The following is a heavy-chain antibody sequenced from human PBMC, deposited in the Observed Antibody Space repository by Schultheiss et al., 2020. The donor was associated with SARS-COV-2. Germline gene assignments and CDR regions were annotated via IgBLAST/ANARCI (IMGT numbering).Heavy chain of an antibody. V-gene: IGHV1-69*02. CDR2: IIPILGIA. J-gene: IGHJ6*03. CDR3: ARGGVYDLFRTNYYYYYMDV. CDR1: GGTFSSYT. D-gene: IGHD3-3*01. Sequence: SVKVSCKASGGTFSSYTISWVRQAPGQGLEWMGRIIPILGIANYAQKFQGRVTITADKSTSTAYMELSSLRSEDTAVYYCARGGVYDLFRTNYYYYYMDVWGKGTTVTVSS.